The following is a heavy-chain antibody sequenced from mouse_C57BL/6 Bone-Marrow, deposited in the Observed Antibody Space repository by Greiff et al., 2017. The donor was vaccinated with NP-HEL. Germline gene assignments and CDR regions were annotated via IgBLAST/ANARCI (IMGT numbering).Heavy chain of an antibody. CDR3: ARPTTVVATPFAY. D-gene: IGHD1-1*01. V-gene: IGHV5-12*01. CDR1: GFTFSDYY. Sequence: EVMLVESGGGLVQPGGSLKLSCAASGFTFSDYYMYWVRQTPEKRLEWVAYISNGGGSTYYPDTVTGRFTISRDNAKNTLYLQMSRLKSEDTAMYYCARPTTVVATPFAYWGQGTLVTVSA. CDR2: ISNGGGST. J-gene: IGHJ3*01.